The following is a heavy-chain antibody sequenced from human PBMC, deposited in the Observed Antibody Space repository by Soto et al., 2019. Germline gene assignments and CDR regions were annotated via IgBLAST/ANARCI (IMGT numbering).Heavy chain of an antibody. Sequence: SVKVSCKASGGTFSSYAISWVRQAPGQGLEWMGGIIPIFGTANYAQKFQGRVTITADESTSTAYMELSSLRSEDTAVYYCARQVVPAAGLTWFDPWGQGSLVPVSS. CDR2: IIPIFGTA. J-gene: IGHJ5*02. D-gene: IGHD2-2*01. CDR1: GGTFSSYA. V-gene: IGHV1-69*13. CDR3: ARQVVPAAGLTWFDP.